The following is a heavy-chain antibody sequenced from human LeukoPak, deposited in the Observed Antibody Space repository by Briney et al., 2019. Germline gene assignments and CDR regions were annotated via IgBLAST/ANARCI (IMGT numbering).Heavy chain of an antibody. CDR2: IKQDGTEA. D-gene: IGHD3-22*01. CDR3: MGGRGWLPEN. J-gene: IGHJ4*02. CDR1: GFAFSSYW. Sequence: GGSLRLSCAASGFAFSSYWMNWVRQAPGKGLEWVAIIKQDGTEAFYVDSVKGRFTISRDNVKNSLYLQMNSLRIEDAAVYYCMGGRGWLPENWGQGTLVTVSS. V-gene: IGHV3-7*01.